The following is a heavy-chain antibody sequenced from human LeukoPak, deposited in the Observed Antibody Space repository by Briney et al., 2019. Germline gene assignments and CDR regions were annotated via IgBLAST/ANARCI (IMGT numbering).Heavy chain of an antibody. V-gene: IGHV1-69*10. CDR2: IIPIIGIA. Sequence: ASVKVSCKASGGTFSSYAISWVRQAPGQGLEWMGGIIPIIGIANYAQKFQGRVTITADESTSTAYMELSSLRSEDTAVYYCARKEGGDYDFWSGYYTVPQFDYWGQGTLVTVSS. CDR3: ARKEGGDYDFWSGYYTVPQFDY. J-gene: IGHJ4*02. CDR1: GGTFSSYA. D-gene: IGHD3-3*01.